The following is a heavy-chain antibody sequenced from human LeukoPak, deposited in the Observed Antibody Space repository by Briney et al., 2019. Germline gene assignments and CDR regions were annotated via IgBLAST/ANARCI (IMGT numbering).Heavy chain of an antibody. D-gene: IGHD6-19*01. CDR2: INSDGSST. CDR1: GFTFSSYW. V-gene: IGHV3-74*01. J-gene: IGHJ5*02. Sequence: GGSLRLSCAASGFTFSSYWMHWVRQAPGKGLVWVSRINSDGSSTCYADSVKGRFTISRDNAKNTLYLQMNSLRAEDTAVYYCASSVAGTVGWFDPWGQGTLVTVSS. CDR3: ASSVAGTVGWFDP.